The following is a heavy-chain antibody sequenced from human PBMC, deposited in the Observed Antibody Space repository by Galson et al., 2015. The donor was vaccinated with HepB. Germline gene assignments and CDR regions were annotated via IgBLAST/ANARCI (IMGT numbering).Heavy chain of an antibody. V-gene: IGHV1-24*01. CDR2: FDPEEGEK. J-gene: IGHJ4*02. CDR1: GYTLTELL. Sequence: SVKVSCKVSGYTLTELLIHWVRQAPGKGLEWMGGFDPEEGEKIYAQRFHGRVTMTEDSSTDTAYLELSRLTSEDTAVYYCASWGKWNYITRFDYWGQGTQVIVSS. CDR3: ASWGKWNYITRFDY. D-gene: IGHD1-7*01.